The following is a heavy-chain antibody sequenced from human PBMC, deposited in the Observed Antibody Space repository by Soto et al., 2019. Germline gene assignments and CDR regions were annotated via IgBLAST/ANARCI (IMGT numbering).Heavy chain of an antibody. D-gene: IGHD3-16*02. V-gene: IGHV3-64D*08. Sequence: PGGSLRLSCSASGFTFSSYAMHWVRQAPGKGLEYVSAISSNGGSTYYADSVKGRFTISRDNSKNTLYLQMSSLRAEDTAVYYCTRENQMIGGVIVSAFDIWGQGTMVTVSS. CDR3: TRENQMIGGVIVSAFDI. CDR2: ISSNGGST. CDR1: GFTFSSYA. J-gene: IGHJ3*02.